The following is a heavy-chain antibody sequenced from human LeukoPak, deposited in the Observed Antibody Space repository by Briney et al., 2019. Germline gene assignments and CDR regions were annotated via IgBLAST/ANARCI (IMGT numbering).Heavy chain of an antibody. V-gene: IGHV4-61*02. CDR2: IYASGST. D-gene: IGHD2-15*01. J-gene: IGHJ4*02. Sequence: SGTLSLTCTVSGGSIRSGSYYWSWIRQPAGKGLEWIGRIYASGSTNYNPSLNSRVTISRDTSKNQFSLNLTSVTAADTAVYYCARDAPPAYCSGGSCYFDYWGQGTLVTVSS. CDR1: GGSIRSGSYY. CDR3: ARDAPPAYCSGGSCYFDY.